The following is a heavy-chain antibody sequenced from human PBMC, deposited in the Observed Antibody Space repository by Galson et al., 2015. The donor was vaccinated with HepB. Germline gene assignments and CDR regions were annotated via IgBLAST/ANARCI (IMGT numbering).Heavy chain of an antibody. J-gene: IGHJ4*02. CDR1: GDPISSSSYY. V-gene: IGHV4-39*02. Sequence: SETLSLTCSVSGDPISSSSYYWGWIRQPPGKGLEWIGNIYYTGTTYYNPSLKSRVTISVDTSKNEFSLKLTSVTAADTAVYYCAGDLEWLSHWGQGILVTVSS. CDR3: AGDLEWLSH. CDR2: IYYTGTT. D-gene: IGHD3-3*01.